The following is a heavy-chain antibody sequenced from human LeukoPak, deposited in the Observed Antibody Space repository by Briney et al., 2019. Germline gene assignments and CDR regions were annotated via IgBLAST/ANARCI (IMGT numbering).Heavy chain of an antibody. D-gene: IGHD3-22*01. J-gene: IGHJ4*02. CDR2: IIPIFGTA. V-gene: IGHV1-69*06. CDR3: ARPDSSGYSFDY. Sequence: SVKVSCKASGYTFTSYGISWVRQAPGQGLEWMGGIIPIFGTANYAQKFQGRVTITADKSTSTAYMELSSLRSEDTAVYYCARPDSSGYSFDYWGQGTLVTVSS. CDR1: GYTFTSYG.